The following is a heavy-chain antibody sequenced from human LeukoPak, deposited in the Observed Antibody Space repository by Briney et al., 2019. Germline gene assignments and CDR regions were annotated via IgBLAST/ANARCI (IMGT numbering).Heavy chain of an antibody. Sequence: SETLSLTCTVSGGSINSSFYWGWIRQPPGKGLEWIGSIYYSGSTYYNPSLKSRVTISVDTSKNQFSLKLSSVTAADTAVYYCARRGPEYSSSWYYYYYYMDVWGKGTTVTASS. CDR1: GGSINSSFY. V-gene: IGHV4-39*07. CDR2: IYYSGST. J-gene: IGHJ6*03. D-gene: IGHD6-13*01. CDR3: ARRGPEYSSSWYYYYYYMDV.